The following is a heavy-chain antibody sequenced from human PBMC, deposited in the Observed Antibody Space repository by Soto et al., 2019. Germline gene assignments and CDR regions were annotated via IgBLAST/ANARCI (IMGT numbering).Heavy chain of an antibody. CDR3: ARHRSYYDSSGSYSPPY. Sequence: EVQLLESGGGLVQPGGSLRLSCAASGFTFSSYAMNWVRQAPGKGLEWVSAISGSAATTHFADSVKGRFTISRDNSKNTLYLQMTSLRAEDTAVYYCARHRSYYDSSGSYSPPYWGQGPLVTVSS. J-gene: IGHJ4*02. CDR1: GFTFSSYA. V-gene: IGHV3-23*01. D-gene: IGHD3-22*01. CDR2: ISGSAATT.